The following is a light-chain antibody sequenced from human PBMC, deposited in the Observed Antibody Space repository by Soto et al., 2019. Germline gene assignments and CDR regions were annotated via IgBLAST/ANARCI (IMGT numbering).Light chain of an antibody. Sequence: IQLTQSPSSLSASVGDRVNITCRASQGGSSNVAWYLQKPGKAPLLLIYGASTLQSGVPARFSGSGSGTDFSLTISSLQPEDFATYYCQQFNSYPLTFGGGTRVEIK. CDR1: QGGSSN. V-gene: IGKV1-9*01. J-gene: IGKJ4*01. CDR3: QQFNSYPLT. CDR2: GAS.